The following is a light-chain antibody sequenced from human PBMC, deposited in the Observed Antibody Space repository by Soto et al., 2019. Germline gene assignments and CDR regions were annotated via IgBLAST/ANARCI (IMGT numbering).Light chain of an antibody. CDR3: QQYYLVPFT. CDR2: GAS. Sequence: DIVMTQSPDSLGVSLGERATINCKSSQSVLYTSNNQNYLAWYQQKSGQPPKLLIYGASARESGVPARFSGSGSGTDFTLTINGLQADDVAVYYCQQYYLVPFTFGPGTKVEIK. J-gene: IGKJ3*01. V-gene: IGKV4-1*01. CDR1: QSVLYTSNNQNY.